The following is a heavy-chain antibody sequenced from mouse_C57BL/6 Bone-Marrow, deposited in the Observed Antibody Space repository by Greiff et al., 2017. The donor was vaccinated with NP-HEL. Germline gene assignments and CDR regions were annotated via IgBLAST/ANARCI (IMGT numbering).Heavy chain of an antibody. Sequence: EVQLHQSGPVLVKPGASVKMSCKASGYTFTDYYMNWVKQSHGKSLEWIGVINPYNGGTSYNQKFKGKATLTVDKSSSTAYMELNSLTSEDSAVYYCARGGLFFDYWGQGTTLTVSS. CDR1: GYTFTDYY. V-gene: IGHV1-19*01. CDR3: ARGGLFFDY. J-gene: IGHJ2*01. CDR2: INPYNGGT.